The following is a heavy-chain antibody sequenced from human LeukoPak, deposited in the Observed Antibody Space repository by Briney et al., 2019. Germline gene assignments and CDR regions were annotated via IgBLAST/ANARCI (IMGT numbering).Heavy chain of an antibody. D-gene: IGHD1-26*01. CDR1: GFAFSSYA. CDR3: ARDRAPTGSYYGRRYYYYMDV. V-gene: IGHV3-64*01. Sequence: TGGSLRLSCAASGFAFSSYAMHWVRQAPGKGLEYVSAISSNGGSTYYANSVKGRFTISRDNSKNTLYLQMGSLRAEDMAVYYCARDRAPTGSYYGRRYYYYMDVWGKGTTVTVSS. CDR2: ISSNGGST. J-gene: IGHJ6*03.